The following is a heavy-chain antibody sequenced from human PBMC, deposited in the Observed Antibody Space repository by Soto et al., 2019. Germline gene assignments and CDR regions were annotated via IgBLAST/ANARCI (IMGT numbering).Heavy chain of an antibody. Sequence: EVQLVESGGGLVRPGGSLRLSCEASGFIFGNYSMNWVRQAPGQGLEWVSSISSRSNFIYYADSLRGRVTISRDNTQNSLHLQMNSLRVEDTAIYYWARVQKLYGNSVYYYGMDVWGQGTTVTVSS. V-gene: IGHV3-21*01. D-gene: IGHD2-8*01. CDR1: GFIFGNYS. CDR3: ARVQKLYGNSVYYYGMDV. J-gene: IGHJ6*02. CDR2: ISSRSNFI.